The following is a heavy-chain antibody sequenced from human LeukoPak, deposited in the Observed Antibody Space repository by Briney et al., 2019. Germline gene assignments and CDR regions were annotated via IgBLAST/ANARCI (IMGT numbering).Heavy chain of an antibody. CDR3: ARAYPTYYYDSSGYYFDY. J-gene: IGHJ4*02. V-gene: IGHV1-2*02. CDR1: GYTFTDYY. CDR2: INPYTGGT. Sequence: ASVKVSCKASGYTFTDYYMHWVRQAPGQGLEWMGWINPYTGGTNYAQKFQGRVTMTRDTSISTAYMAVSRLRSDDTAVYSCARAYPTYYYDSSGYYFDYWGQGTLVTVSS. D-gene: IGHD3-22*01.